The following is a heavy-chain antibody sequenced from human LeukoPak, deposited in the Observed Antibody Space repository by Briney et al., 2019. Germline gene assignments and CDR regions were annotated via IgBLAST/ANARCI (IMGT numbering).Heavy chain of an antibody. V-gene: IGHV3-7*01. D-gene: IGHD6-19*01. J-gene: IGHJ4*02. CDR3: ARSRLAVSGNYFDY. CDR1: GFTFSSYW. CDR2: IKEDGSEK. Sequence: GGSLRFSCAASGFTFSSYWMSWVRQAPGKGLEWVANIKEDGSEKYYVDSVKGRFTISRDNAKNSLYLQMNSLRAEDTAVYYCARSRLAVSGNYFDYWGQGTLVTVSS.